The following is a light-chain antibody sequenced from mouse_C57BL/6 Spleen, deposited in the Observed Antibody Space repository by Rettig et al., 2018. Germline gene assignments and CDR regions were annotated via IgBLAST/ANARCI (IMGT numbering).Light chain of an antibody. Sequence: QIVLTQSPAIMSAFPGEKVTITCSASSSVSYMHWFQQKPGTSPKLWIYSTSNLASGVPARFSGSGFGTSYSLTISRMEAEDAATYYCQQRSSYPFSFGSGTKLEIK. CDR1: SSVSY. CDR2: STS. J-gene: IGKJ4*01. CDR3: QQRSSYPFS. V-gene: IGKV4-57*01.